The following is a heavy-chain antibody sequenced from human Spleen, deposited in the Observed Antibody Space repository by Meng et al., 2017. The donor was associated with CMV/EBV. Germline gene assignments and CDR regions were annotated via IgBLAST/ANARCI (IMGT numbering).Heavy chain of an antibody. J-gene: IGHJ6*02. CDR1: GFTFSSYA. CDR2: LSSSSSYI. V-gene: IGHV3-21*01. Sequence: GESLKISCAASGFTFSSYAMNWVRQAPGRGLEWVSSLSSSSSYIYYATSVKGRFTISRDNAKNSLYLQMNSLRAEDTAVYYCAKVWVRGVQFYYYYGMDVWGQGTTVTVSS. D-gene: IGHD3-10*01. CDR3: AKVWVRGVQFYYYYGMDV.